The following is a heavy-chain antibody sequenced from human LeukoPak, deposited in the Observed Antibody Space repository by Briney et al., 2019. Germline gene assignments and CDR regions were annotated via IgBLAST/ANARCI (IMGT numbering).Heavy chain of an antibody. CDR3: AKDVGYDILTGYLVY. J-gene: IGHJ4*02. CDR2: ISWNSGSI. V-gene: IGHV3-9*03. Sequence: GGSLRLSCAASGFTFDDYAMHWVRQAPGKGLEWVSGISWNSGSIGYADSVKGRFTISRDNAKNSLYLQMNSLRAEDMALYYCAKDVGYDILTGYLVYWGQGTLVTVSS. D-gene: IGHD3-9*01. CDR1: GFTFDDYA.